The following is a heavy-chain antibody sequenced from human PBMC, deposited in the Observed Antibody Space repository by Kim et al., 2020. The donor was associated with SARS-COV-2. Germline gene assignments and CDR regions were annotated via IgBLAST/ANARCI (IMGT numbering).Heavy chain of an antibody. Sequence: YAQKFQGRATMTKKTSISTAYMELSSLRSEDTAVYYCARGTYSSSPWFDYWGQGTLVTVSS. CDR3: ARGTYSSSPWFDY. D-gene: IGHD6-13*01. V-gene: IGHV1-8*01. J-gene: IGHJ4*02.